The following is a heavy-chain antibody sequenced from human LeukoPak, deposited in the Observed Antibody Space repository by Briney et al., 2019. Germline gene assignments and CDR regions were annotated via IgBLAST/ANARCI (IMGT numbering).Heavy chain of an antibody. CDR1: GFTFNNAW. V-gene: IGHV3-15*01. CDR2: IKGKTDGETT. CDR3: TTEGNYVSGIY. D-gene: IGHD3-10*01. Sequence: PGGSLRLSCAASGFTFNNAWMSWVRQAPGKGLEWVGRIKGKTDGETTDYATPVKGRFIISRDDSKDTLYLQMNSLKTEDTAIYYCTTEGNYVSGIYWGQGTLVTVSS. J-gene: IGHJ4*02.